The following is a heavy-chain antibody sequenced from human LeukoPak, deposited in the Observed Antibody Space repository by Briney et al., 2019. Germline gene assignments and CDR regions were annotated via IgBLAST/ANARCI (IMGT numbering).Heavy chain of an antibody. V-gene: IGHV3-11*04. Sequence: GGSLRLSCAAFGFTFSDYYMSWIRQAPGKGLEWVSYISSSGSTIYYADSVKGRFTISRDNAKNSLYLQMNSLRAEDTAVYYCARERGEEDYYDSSGYYYGFEFDYWGQGTLVTVSS. CDR2: ISSSGSTI. CDR3: ARERGEEDYYDSSGYYYGFEFDY. J-gene: IGHJ4*02. D-gene: IGHD3-22*01. CDR1: GFTFSDYY.